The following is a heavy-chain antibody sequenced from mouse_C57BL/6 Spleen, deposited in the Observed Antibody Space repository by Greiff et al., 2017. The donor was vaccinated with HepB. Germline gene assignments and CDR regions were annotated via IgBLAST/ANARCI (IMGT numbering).Heavy chain of an antibody. D-gene: IGHD1-1*01. J-gene: IGHJ1*03. Sequence: EVQLVESGGGLVQPGGSLSLSCAASGFTFTDYYMSWVRQPPGKALEWLGFIRNKANGYTTEYSASVKGRFTISRDNSQSILYLQMNALRAEDSATYYCARCYYYGSWYFDVWGTGTTVTVSS. CDR3: ARCYYYGSWYFDV. CDR2: IRNKANGYTT. CDR1: GFTFTDYY. V-gene: IGHV7-3*01.